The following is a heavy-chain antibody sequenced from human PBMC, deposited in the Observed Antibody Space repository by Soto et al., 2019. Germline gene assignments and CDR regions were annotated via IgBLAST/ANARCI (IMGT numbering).Heavy chain of an antibody. CDR2: INQDGSGK. J-gene: IGHJ4*02. D-gene: IGHD3-22*01. CDR1: GVTFRSYW. CDR3: ATMIVVVSDFDY. Sequence: GGSLRLSCAGSGVTFRSYWMSWVRQAPGKGLEWVANINQDGSGKYYGDSVRGRFTLSRDNAENALFLQMNSLRAEDTAVYYCATMIVVVSDFDYWGQGT. V-gene: IGHV3-7*01.